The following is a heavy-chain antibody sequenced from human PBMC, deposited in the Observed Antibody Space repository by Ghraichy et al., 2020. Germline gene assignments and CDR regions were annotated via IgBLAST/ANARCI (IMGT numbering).Heavy chain of an antibody. D-gene: IGHD3-3*01. Sequence: GGSLRLSCVASGFTFSDYYMSWIRQAPGKGLEWVSYISSSGSTIYYADSVKGRFTISRDNAKNSLYLQMNSLRAEDTAVYYCARDHERITIFGVARPDPYFDYWGQGTLVTVSS. V-gene: IGHV3-11*04. CDR2: ISSSGSTI. CDR3: ARDHERITIFGVARPDPYFDY. CDR1: GFTFSDYY. J-gene: IGHJ4*02.